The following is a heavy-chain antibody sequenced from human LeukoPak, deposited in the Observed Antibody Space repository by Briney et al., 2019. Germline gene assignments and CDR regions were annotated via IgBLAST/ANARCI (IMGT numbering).Heavy chain of an antibody. CDR1: RFTFSGSA. Sequence: SGGSLRNSCADSRFTFSGSAMHWVRQASGKGLEWVGRSRSKANNYATAYAASVKGRYTVSRDDSKNTAYLQMNSVKTEDTAVYYCTRFYDVGLDYWGQGTLVTVSS. CDR2: SRSKANNYAT. J-gene: IGHJ4*02. V-gene: IGHV3-73*01. D-gene: IGHD3-10*02. CDR3: TRFYDVGLDY.